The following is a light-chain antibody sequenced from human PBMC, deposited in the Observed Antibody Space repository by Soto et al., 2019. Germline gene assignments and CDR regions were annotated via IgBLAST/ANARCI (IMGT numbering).Light chain of an antibody. CDR3: QQRSNWPWT. V-gene: IGKV3-11*01. CDR2: GVS. Sequence: EFVLTQSPGTLSLSPGEGATLSCRASQSVRYNYLAWYQQKPGQAPRLLIYGVSNRATGIPARFSGSGSGTDFTLTISSLEPEDFAVYYCQQRSNWPWTFGQGTKVDIK. J-gene: IGKJ1*01. CDR1: QSVRYNY.